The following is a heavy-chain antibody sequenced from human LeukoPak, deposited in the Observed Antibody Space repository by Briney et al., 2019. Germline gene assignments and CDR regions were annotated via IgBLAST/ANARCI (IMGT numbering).Heavy chain of an antibody. CDR1: RFTFSSYW. V-gene: IGHV3-74*01. D-gene: IGHD6-19*01. CDR2: INNDGSST. CDR3: ARERSGWLFDY. Sequence: GGSLRLSCAASRFTFSSYWMHWVRQAPGKGLVWVSHINNDGSSTTYADSVKGRFTISRDNAKNTLYLQMNSLRAEDTAVYYCARERSGWLFDYWGQGTLVTVSS. J-gene: IGHJ4*02.